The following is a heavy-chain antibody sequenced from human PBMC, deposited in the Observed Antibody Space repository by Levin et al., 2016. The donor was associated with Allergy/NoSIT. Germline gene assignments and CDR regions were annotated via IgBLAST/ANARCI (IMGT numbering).Heavy chain of an antibody. CDR1: GFTFRSYD. CDR3: VRGSGTVADY. V-gene: IGHV3-64*01. J-gene: IGHJ4*02. D-gene: IGHD5-12*01. CDR2: ISNNGGNT. Sequence: GGSLRLSCAISGFTFRSYDMHWVRQAPGKGLEYVSGISNNGGNTYYANSVRGRFTISRDNSKNTLYLQMGSLRAEDMAVYYCVRGSGTVADYWGQGTLVTVSS.